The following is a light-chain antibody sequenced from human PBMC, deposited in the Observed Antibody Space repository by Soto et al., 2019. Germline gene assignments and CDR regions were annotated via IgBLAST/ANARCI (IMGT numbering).Light chain of an antibody. J-gene: IGLJ1*01. CDR2: EVS. Sequence: QSALTQPPSASGSPGQSVTISCTGNSNDVGHSSFISWYQQHPGKGPNLIIYEVSKRHSGVPDRFSGSKSGNTASLSVSGLQDEDESDYFCHAQADNGKHVFGTGTKVTVL. V-gene: IGLV2-8*01. CDR1: SNDVGHSSF. CDR3: HAQADNGKHV.